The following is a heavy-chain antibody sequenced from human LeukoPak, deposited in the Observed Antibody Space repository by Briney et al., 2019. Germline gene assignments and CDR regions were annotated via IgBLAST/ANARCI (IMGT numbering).Heavy chain of an antibody. J-gene: IGHJ4*02. CDR2: ISWNSGSI. D-gene: IGHD6-19*01. CDR3: AKDNRRHYTSGPNPDSLH. V-gene: IGHV3-9*01. Sequence: GGSLRLSCAGSGFIFNNYAMHWVRQPPGKGLEWASGISWNSGSIDYADSVKGRFTISRDNAKNSLSLQMNSLRVEDTAFYYCAKDNRRHYTSGPNPDSLHWGQGALVTVSS. CDR1: GFIFNNYA.